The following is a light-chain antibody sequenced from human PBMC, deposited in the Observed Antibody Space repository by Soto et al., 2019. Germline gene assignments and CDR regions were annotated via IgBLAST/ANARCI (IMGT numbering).Light chain of an antibody. J-gene: IGKJ1*01. CDR2: GAS. CDR3: QQYGSSPPSWT. Sequence: ETVLTQSPGTLSFSPGERATLFCRASRSVSSSYLAWYQQKPGQAPRLLIYGASSRATGIPDRFSGSGSGTDFTLTISRLEPEDFAVYYCQQYGSSPPSWTFGQGTKVEIK. V-gene: IGKV3-20*01. CDR1: RSVSSSY.